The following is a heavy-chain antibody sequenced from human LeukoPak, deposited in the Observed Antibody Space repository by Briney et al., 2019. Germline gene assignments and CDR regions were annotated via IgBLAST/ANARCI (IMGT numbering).Heavy chain of an antibody. V-gene: IGHV3-23*01. CDR2: ISGSGGST. CDR3: ARLVPATNYFDY. D-gene: IGHD2-2*01. Sequence: PGGSRRLSCAASGFTFSSYAMSWVRQAPGKGLEWVSSISGSGGSTSYADSVKGRFTISRDNSKNTLYLQMNSLRGEDTAVYYCARLVPATNYFDYWGQGTLVTVST. J-gene: IGHJ4*02. CDR1: GFTFSSYA.